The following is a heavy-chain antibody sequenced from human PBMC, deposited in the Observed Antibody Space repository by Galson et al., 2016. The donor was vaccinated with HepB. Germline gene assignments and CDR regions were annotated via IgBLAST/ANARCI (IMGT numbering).Heavy chain of an antibody. J-gene: IGHJ1*01. CDR3: ALYYYDSSGFVEYFQQ. Sequence: SLRLSCATSGFTFGSVWMSWVRQAPGKGLEWVANIKPDGSEKYYVDSLKGRFTISRDNAKNSLYLQMNSLRAEDTAVYYCALYYYDSSGFVEYFQQWGQGTRVTVSS. D-gene: IGHD3-22*01. CDR1: GFTFGSVW. CDR2: IKPDGSEK. V-gene: IGHV3-7*03.